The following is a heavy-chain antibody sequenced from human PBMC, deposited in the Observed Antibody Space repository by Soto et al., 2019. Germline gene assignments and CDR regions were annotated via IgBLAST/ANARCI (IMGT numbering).Heavy chain of an antibody. Sequence: EVRLMESGGGLVQPGESLKLSCRVSGLPATYNYMIWVRQAPGKGLEWVSVFYYGGQTNYADSVKGRFTISRDNSQNTLYLDITSLSHADTAVYYCASDTYNSWTKGGQGTLVTVSS. D-gene: IGHD1-20*01. J-gene: IGHJ4*02. CDR2: FYYGGQT. CDR3: ASDTYNSWTK. V-gene: IGHV3-53*04. CDR1: GLPATYNY.